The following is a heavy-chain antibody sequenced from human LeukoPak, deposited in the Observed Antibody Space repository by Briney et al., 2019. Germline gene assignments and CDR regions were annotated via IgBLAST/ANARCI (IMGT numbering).Heavy chain of an antibody. CDR3: ARDQDTGAEAFDI. V-gene: IGHV4-59*01. D-gene: IGHD7-27*01. CDR1: GGSIFSYY. J-gene: IGHJ3*02. Sequence: SETLSLPCTVSGGSIFSYYWRWIRQPPGKALEWIGYIYDRGSTYYNPSLKGRVTISIDTSKNHFSLNVSSVSAADTAVYYCARDQDTGAEAFDIWGQGTMVTVSS. CDR2: IYDRGST.